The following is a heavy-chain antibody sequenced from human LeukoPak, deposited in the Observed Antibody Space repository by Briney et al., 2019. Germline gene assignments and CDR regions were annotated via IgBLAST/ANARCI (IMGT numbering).Heavy chain of an antibody. CDR3: AKDSGWRRIQLGLPDY. J-gene: IGHJ4*02. CDR2: ISYDGSNK. Sequence: GRSLRLSCAASGFTFSSYGMHWVRQAPGKGLEWVAVISYDGSNKYYADSVKGRFTISRDNSKNTLYLQMNSLRAEDTAVYYCAKDSGWRRIQLGLPDYWGQGTLVSVFS. CDR1: GFTFSSYG. V-gene: IGHV3-30*18. D-gene: IGHD5-18*01.